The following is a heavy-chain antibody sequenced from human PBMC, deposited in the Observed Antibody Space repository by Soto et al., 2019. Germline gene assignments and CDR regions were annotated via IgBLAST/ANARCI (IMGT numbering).Heavy chain of an antibody. CDR2: INSDGSST. Sequence: EVQLVESGGGLVQPGGSLRLSCAASGFTFSNYWMHWVRQAPGKGLVWVSRINSDGSSTSYADSVKGRFTISRDNAKNTLYLQMNSLRVEDTAVYYCAREGSWKRVGLFDYWGQGTLVTVSS. CDR1: GFTFSNYW. V-gene: IGHV3-74*01. D-gene: IGHD6-13*01. CDR3: AREGSWKRVGLFDY. J-gene: IGHJ4*02.